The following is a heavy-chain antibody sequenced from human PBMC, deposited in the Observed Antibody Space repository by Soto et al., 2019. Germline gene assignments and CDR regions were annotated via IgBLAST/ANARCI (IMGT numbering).Heavy chain of an antibody. CDR2: ISGSGGST. V-gene: IGHV3-23*01. Sequence: PGGSLRLSCAASGFTFSSYAMSWVRQAPGKGLVFVSGISGSGGSTYYADSVKGRFTISRDNAKNTLYLQMNSLRAEDTAVYFCARDNYGEDYWGQGTLVTVSS. J-gene: IGHJ4*02. D-gene: IGHD4-17*01. CDR1: GFTFSSYA. CDR3: ARDNYGEDY.